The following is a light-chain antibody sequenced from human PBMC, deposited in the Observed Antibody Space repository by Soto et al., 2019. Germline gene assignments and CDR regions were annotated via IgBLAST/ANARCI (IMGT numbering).Light chain of an antibody. J-gene: IGKJ4*01. Sequence: DIQMTQSPSTLSASVGDRVTITCRASQSISSWLAWYQQKAGKAPNLLIHDASNLQGGVPSRFSGSGSGTDFTLTISSLQPEDFATYYCQQANSFPLTFGGGTKVDIK. CDR1: QSISSW. CDR3: QQANSFPLT. CDR2: DAS. V-gene: IGKV1-12*01.